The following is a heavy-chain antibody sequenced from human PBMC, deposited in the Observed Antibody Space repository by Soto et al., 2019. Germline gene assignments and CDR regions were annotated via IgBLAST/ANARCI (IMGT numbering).Heavy chain of an antibody. Sequence: ASVKVSCKASGYRFTSYGINWVRQAPGQGLESLGMISAGDGNTSYAQNFQGRVTMTRDTSTSTAYMELTSLRSEDTAVYYCARGKYHSDRIDWPQHYWGQGTLVTVSS. D-gene: IGHD2-21*01. CDR2: ISAGDGNT. J-gene: IGHJ4*02. CDR3: ARGKYHSDRIDWPQHY. CDR1: GYRFTSYG. V-gene: IGHV1-18*01.